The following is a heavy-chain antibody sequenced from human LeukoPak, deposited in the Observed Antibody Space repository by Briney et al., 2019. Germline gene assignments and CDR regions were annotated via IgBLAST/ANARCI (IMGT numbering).Heavy chain of an antibody. CDR2: IQTSGYT. V-gene: IGHV4-4*08. Sequence: MASETLSLTCSVSGASIIIYYGSWPRHPPGKGREGFGYIQTSGYTNYNPSLQSRVTISTDISENQFSLKLTSVTAADTAVYYCARLGQITLVRGQSYYYHSMDVWAQGTTVTVSS. CDR1: GASIIIYY. D-gene: IGHD3-10*01. CDR3: ARLGQITLVRGQSYYYHSMDV. J-gene: IGHJ6*02.